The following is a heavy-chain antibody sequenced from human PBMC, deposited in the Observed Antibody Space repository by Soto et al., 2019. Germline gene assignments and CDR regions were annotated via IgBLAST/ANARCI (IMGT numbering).Heavy chain of an antibody. V-gene: IGHV4-34*01. J-gene: IGHJ5*01. CDR3: AGRTSLASVEIFSGGLSGYNWVDP. CDR2: INHSGST. CDR1: GGSFSGYY. D-gene: IGHD3-3*01. Sequence: SETLSLTCAVYGGSFSGYYLSWIRQPPGKGLEWIGEINHSGSTNYNPSLKSRVTISVDTSKNQFSLKLSSVTAADTAVYYCAGRTSLASVEIFSGGLSGYNWVDPWGRGTLVTVSS.